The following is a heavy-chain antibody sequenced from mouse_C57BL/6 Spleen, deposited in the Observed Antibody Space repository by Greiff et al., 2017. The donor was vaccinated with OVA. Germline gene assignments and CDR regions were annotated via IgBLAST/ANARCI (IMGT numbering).Heavy chain of an antibody. V-gene: IGHV7-3*01. CDR1: GFTFTDYY. Sequence: EVQRVESGGGLVQPGGSLSLSCAASGFTFTDYYMSWVRQPPGKALEWLGFIRNKANGYTTEYSSSVKGRFTISRYNSQSILYLQMNALRAEDSATYYCARYPDVRDFDFWGTGTTVTVSS. CDR3: ARYPDVRDFDF. J-gene: IGHJ1*03. CDR2: IRNKANGYTT.